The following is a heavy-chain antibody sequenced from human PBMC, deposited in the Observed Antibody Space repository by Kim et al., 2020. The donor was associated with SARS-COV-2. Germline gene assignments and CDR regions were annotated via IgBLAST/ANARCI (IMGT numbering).Heavy chain of an antibody. CDR3: ARHRSVVYYFDY. V-gene: IGHV4-59*08. Sequence: NYNPTLKSRVTISVDTSKNQFSLKLGSVTAADTAVYYCARHRSVVYYFDYWGQGTLVTVSS. J-gene: IGHJ4*02.